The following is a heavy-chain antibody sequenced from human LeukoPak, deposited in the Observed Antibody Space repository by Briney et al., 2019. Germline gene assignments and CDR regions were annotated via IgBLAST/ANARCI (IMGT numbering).Heavy chain of an antibody. CDR3: AREFPDYYFDY. J-gene: IGHJ4*02. CDR1: GFTFSSYG. Sequence: PGGSLRLSCAASGFTFSSYGMHWVRQAPGKGLEWVAVIWYDGSNKYYADSVKGRFTISRDNSKNTLYLQMNSLRAEDTAVYYCAREFPDYYFDYWGQGTPVTVSS. V-gene: IGHV3-33*01. D-gene: IGHD2-21*02. CDR2: IWYDGSNK.